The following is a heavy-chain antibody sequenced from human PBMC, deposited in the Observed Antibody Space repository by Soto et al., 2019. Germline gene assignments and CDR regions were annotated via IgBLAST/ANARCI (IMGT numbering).Heavy chain of an antibody. D-gene: IGHD3-3*01. CDR2: INSDGSST. V-gene: IGHV3-74*01. CDR3: AREGYYDFWSGYWRSHYYGMDV. CDR1: GFTFSSYW. Sequence: PVGSLRLSCAASGFTFSSYWMHWVRQAPGKGLVWVSRINSDGSSTSYADSVKGRFTISRDNAKNTLYLQMNSLRAEDTAVYYCAREGYYDFWSGYWRSHYYGMDVWGQGTTVTVSS. J-gene: IGHJ6*02.